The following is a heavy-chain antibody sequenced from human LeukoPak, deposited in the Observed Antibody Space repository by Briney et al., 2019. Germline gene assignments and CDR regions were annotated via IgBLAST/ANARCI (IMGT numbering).Heavy chain of an antibody. CDR2: IWYDGSKK. V-gene: IGHV3-33*08. CDR1: GFTFSSYA. J-gene: IGHJ1*01. Sequence: GGSQRLSCAASGFTFSSYAMSWVRQAPGKGLEWVAVIWYDGSKKNYADSVKGRFTISRDNSKNTLNLQMTSLRAEDTAVYYCARVSEDYSSGWYEEYFQYWGQGTLVIVSS. D-gene: IGHD6-19*01. CDR3: ARVSEDYSSGWYEEYFQY.